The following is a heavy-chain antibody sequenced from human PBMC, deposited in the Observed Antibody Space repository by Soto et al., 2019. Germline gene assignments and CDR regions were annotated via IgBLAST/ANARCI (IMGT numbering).Heavy chain of an antibody. CDR1: GYTFTGHY. J-gene: IGHJ6*02. V-gene: IGHV1-2*02. Sequence: ASGEGLCKAAGYTFTGHYIHWVRQAPGRGLEWMGRINPNSGGANYAQKFQGRVSLTRDTSISTASMEVSRLRSDDTAVYFCAREAENYSYYGMDVWGQGTTVTVSS. CDR2: INPNSGGA. CDR3: AREAENYSYYGMDV.